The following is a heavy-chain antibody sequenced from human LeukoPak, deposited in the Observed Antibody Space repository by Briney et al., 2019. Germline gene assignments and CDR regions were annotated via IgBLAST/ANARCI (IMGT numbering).Heavy chain of an antibody. D-gene: IGHD3-10*01. Sequence: SETLSLTCTVSGDSISSYYWSWIRQPAGKGLEWIGRIHPSGSTNYNPSLKSRVTLSVDTSKNQFSLKLSSVTAADTAVYYCARIGHGSGSQYYYGMDVWGQGTTVTVSS. V-gene: IGHV4-4*07. CDR2: IHPSGST. CDR3: ARIGHGSGSQYYYGMDV. CDR1: GDSISSYY. J-gene: IGHJ6*02.